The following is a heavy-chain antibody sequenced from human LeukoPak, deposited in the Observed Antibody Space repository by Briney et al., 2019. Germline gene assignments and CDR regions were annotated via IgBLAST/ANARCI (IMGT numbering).Heavy chain of an antibody. Sequence: SVKVSCKASGGTFSSYAISWVRQAPGQGLEWMGRIIPIFGTANYAQKFQGRVTITTDESTSTAYMELSSLRSEGTAVYYCARLGSNDAFDIWGQGTMVTVSS. CDR1: GGTFSSYA. CDR3: ARLGSNDAFDI. CDR2: IIPIFGTA. J-gene: IGHJ3*02. V-gene: IGHV1-69*05. D-gene: IGHD2-15*01.